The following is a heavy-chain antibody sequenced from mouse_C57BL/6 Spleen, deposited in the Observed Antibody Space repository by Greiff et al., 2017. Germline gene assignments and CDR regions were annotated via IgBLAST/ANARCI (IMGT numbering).Heavy chain of an antibody. Sequence: DVQLQESGPGLVKPSQSLSLTCSVTGYPITSGYYWNWIRQFPGKKLELTGYISYDGNNNSNPSPKNRISITRDTSKNQFFLKLKSVTTEDTATYYCARGGGTDYWGQGTSVTVSS. CDR1: GYPITSGYY. V-gene: IGHV3-6*01. J-gene: IGHJ4*01. CDR3: ARGGGTDY. D-gene: IGHD2-14*01. CDR2: ISYDGNN.